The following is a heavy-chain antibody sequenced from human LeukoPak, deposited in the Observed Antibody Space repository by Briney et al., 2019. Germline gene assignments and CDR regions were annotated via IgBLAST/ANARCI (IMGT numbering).Heavy chain of an antibody. V-gene: IGHV3-23*01. CDR1: GFTFSSYA. D-gene: IGHD3-10*01. CDR3: AKGLWFGEGSYYFDY. Sequence: GGSLRLSCAASGFTFSSYAMSWVRQAPGKGLEWVSAISGSGGSTYYADSVKGRFTISRDNSKNTLYLQMSSLRAEDTAVYYCAKGLWFGEGSYYFDYWGQGTLVTVSS. CDR2: ISGSGGST. J-gene: IGHJ4*02.